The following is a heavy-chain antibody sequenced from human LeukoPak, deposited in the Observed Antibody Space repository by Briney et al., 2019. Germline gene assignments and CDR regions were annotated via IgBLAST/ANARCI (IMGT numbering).Heavy chain of an antibody. J-gene: IGHJ3*02. CDR2: IYPSDSES. Sequence: GESLKISCKGSGYSFTTYWIGWVRQMPGKGLEWMGIIYPSDSESRYSPPFQGQVTISADKSISTAYLQWSSLKASDTAMYYCARGMVRGANSASDIWGQGTMVTVSS. D-gene: IGHD3-10*01. CDR1: GYSFTTYW. V-gene: IGHV5-51*01. CDR3: ARGMVRGANSASDI.